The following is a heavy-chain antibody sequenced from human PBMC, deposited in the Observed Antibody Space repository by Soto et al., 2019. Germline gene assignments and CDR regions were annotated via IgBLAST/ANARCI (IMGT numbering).Heavy chain of an antibody. Sequence: SETLSLTCTVSGGSISSHYWSWILKPPGKGLEWIGYIYYSGSTNYNPSLKSRVTISVDTSKNQFSLKLSSVTAADTAVYYCARDRDSPWDYYMDVWGKGTTVTVSS. CDR1: GGSISSHY. CDR3: ARDRDSPWDYYMDV. V-gene: IGHV4-59*11. CDR2: IYYSGST. D-gene: IGHD3-10*01. J-gene: IGHJ6*03.